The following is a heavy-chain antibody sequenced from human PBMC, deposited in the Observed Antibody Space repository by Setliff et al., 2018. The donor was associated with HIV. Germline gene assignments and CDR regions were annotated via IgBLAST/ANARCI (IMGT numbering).Heavy chain of an antibody. CDR1: GGSISSSNW. CDR3: ARVYYYHSSGYYDYWYFDI. CDR2: IYHSGST. Sequence: PSETLSLTCAVSGGSISSSNWWSWVRQPPGRGLEWIGEIYHSGSTNYNPSLKSRVTISVDKSKNQFSLKLSSVTAADTAVYYCARVYYYHSSGYYDYWYFDIWGRGTLVTVSS. J-gene: IGHJ2*01. D-gene: IGHD3-22*01. V-gene: IGHV4-4*02.